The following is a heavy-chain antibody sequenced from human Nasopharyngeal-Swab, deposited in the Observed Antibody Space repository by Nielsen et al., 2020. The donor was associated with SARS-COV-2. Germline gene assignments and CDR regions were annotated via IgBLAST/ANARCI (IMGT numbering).Heavy chain of an antibody. Sequence: GKSLKISCAASGFTFSNAWMSWVRQAPGKGLEWVGRIKSKTDGGTTDYAAPVKGRFTISRDDSKNTLYLQMNSLKTEDTAVYYCTTGVGYYYDSSGYYSNDDAFDIWGQGTMVTVSS. D-gene: IGHD3-22*01. CDR2: IKSKTDGGTT. J-gene: IGHJ3*02. CDR3: TTGVGYYYDSSGYYSNDDAFDI. CDR1: GFTFSNAW. V-gene: IGHV3-15*01.